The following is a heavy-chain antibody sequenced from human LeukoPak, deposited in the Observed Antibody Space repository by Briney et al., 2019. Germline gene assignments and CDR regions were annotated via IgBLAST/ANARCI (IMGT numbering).Heavy chain of an antibody. CDR3: AKDMNSWRDGSGLGDYFDY. V-gene: IGHV3-23*01. D-gene: IGHD6-19*01. Sequence: GGSLRLSCAASGFTFSSYAMSWVRQAPGKGLEWVSGTSGSGRSIHYADSVKGRFTISRDNSKNTLYLQMNSLRADDTAVYYCAKDMNSWRDGSGLGDYFDYWGRGTLVTVSS. J-gene: IGHJ4*02. CDR2: TSGSGRSI. CDR1: GFTFSSYA.